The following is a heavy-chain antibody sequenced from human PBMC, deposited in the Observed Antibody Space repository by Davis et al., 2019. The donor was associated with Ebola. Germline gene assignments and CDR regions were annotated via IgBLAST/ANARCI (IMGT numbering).Heavy chain of an antibody. Sequence: GESLKISCAASGFNFSNYAMSWVRQAPGKGLQWVAAITGTGYSTYYTDSVKGRFTISRDNAKNSLYLQMNSLRAEDTAVYYCARGSEVMVFYYYGMDVWGQGTTVTVSS. V-gene: IGHV3-23*01. CDR2: ITGTGYST. CDR3: ARGSEVMVFYYYGMDV. CDR1: GFNFSNYA. J-gene: IGHJ6*02. D-gene: IGHD2-8*01.